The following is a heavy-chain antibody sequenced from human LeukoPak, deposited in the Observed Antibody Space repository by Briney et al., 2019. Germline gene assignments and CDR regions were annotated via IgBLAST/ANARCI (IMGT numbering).Heavy chain of an antibody. CDR1: GYTFTSYY. CDR2: INPTGGST. CDR3: ARGPDILGSYYYYYMDV. V-gene: IGHV1-46*01. Sequence: ASVKVSCKASGYTFTSYYMHWVRQAPGQGLEWMGLINPTGGSTGYAQKFQGRVTMTRNTSISTAYMELSSLRSEDTAVYYCARGPDILGSYYYYYMDVWGKGTTVTISS. J-gene: IGHJ6*03. D-gene: IGHD3-9*01.